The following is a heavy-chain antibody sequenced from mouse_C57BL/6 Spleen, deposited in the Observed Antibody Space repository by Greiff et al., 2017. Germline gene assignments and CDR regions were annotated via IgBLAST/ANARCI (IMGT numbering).Heavy chain of an antibody. CDR3: ARSGDYYGSSPRFDY. J-gene: IGHJ2*01. Sequence: EVKLMESGAELVRPGSSVKMSCKTSGYTFTSYGINWVKQRPGQGLEWIGYIYIGNGYTEYNEKFKGKATLTSDTSSSTAYMQLSSLTSEDSAIYFCARSGDYYGSSPRFDYWGQGTTRTVSS. CDR2: IYIGNGYT. CDR1: GYTFTSYG. V-gene: IGHV1-58*01. D-gene: IGHD1-1*01.